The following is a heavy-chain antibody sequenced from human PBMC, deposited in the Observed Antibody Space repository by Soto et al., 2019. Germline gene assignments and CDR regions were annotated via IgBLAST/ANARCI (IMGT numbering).Heavy chain of an antibody. Sequence: GGSLRLSCAASGFTVSSNYMSWVRQAPGKGLEWVSVIYSGGSTYYADSVKGRFTISRDNSKNTLYLQMNSLRAEDTAVYYCARDVSYDYIWGSYRNAFDIWGQGTMVTVSS. CDR2: IYSGGST. D-gene: IGHD3-16*02. CDR1: GFTVSSNY. CDR3: ARDVSYDYIWGSYRNAFDI. J-gene: IGHJ3*02. V-gene: IGHV3-66*01.